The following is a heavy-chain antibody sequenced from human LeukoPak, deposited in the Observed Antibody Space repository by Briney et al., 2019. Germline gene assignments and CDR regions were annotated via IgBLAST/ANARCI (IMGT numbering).Heavy chain of an antibody. CDR3: ARSRLGGYTYGFDY. J-gene: IGHJ4*02. V-gene: IGHV4-31*03. D-gene: IGHD5-18*01. CDR2: IYHTGST. CDR1: GGSVSSARYY. Sequence: PSETLSLTCSVCGGSVSSARYYWNWIRQLPGRGLEWIGYIYHTGSTYYRASLRSRLSISIDASKNQFSLRLSSVTAADTAVYYCARSRLGGYTYGFDYWGQGNLVTVSS.